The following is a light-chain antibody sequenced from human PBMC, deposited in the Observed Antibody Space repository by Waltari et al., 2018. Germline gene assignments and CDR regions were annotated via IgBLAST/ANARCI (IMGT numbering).Light chain of an antibody. CDR1: QDISIY. J-gene: IGKJ1*01. Sequence: VIWMTQSPSLVSAPIGDRVTSSFRMRQDISIYLGWYQQKAGKAPELLIYGATTLQSGVPSRFSGSGSGTDFTLTISRLQSEDFATYYCQQYYNFPWTFGQGTTVEIK. CDR3: QQYYNFPWT. V-gene: IGKV1D-8*03. CDR2: GAT.